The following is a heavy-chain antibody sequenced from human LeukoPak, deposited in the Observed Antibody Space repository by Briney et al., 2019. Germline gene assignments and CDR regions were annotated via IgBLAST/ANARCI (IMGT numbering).Heavy chain of an antibody. Sequence: GGSLRLSCAGSGFIFSNAWMSWVRQAPGEGLEWLGRIKSKANGETRDYAAPVKGRFIVSRDDSKNMVYLQMNSLKPEDTAVYYCATGDALDIWGQGTLVIVSS. CDR1: GFIFSNAW. CDR2: IKSKANGETR. CDR3: ATGDALDI. V-gene: IGHV3-15*01. J-gene: IGHJ3*02.